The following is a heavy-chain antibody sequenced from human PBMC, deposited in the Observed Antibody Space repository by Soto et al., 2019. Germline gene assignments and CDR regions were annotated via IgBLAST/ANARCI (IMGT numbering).Heavy chain of an antibody. CDR2: IIPILGIA. J-gene: IGHJ4*02. Sequence: QVQLVQSGAEVKKPGSSVKVSCKASGGTFSSYTISWVRQAPGQGLEWMGRIIPILGIANYAQKFQGRVTITADKSTSPAYMELSSLRSEDTAVYYFARGGVGATTDYWGQGTLVTVSS. D-gene: IGHD1-26*01. CDR1: GGTFSSYT. V-gene: IGHV1-69*02. CDR3: ARGGVGATTDY.